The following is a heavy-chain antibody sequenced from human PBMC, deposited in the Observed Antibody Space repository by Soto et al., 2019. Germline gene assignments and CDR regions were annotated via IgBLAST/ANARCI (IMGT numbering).Heavy chain of an antibody. Sequence: SETLSLTCTVSGGSISSSSYYWGWIRQPPGKGLEWIGYIYYSGSTNYNPSLKSRVTISVDTSKNQFSLKLSSVTAADTAVYYCAREGITIFGVVTNNRSDPWGQGTLVTVS. J-gene: IGHJ5*02. CDR3: AREGITIFGVVTNNRSDP. D-gene: IGHD3-3*01. CDR1: GGSISSSSYY. V-gene: IGHV4-61*01. CDR2: IYYSGST.